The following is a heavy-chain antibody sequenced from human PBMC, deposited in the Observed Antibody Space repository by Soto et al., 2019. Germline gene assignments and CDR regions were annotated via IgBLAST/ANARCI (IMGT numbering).Heavy chain of an antibody. CDR2: INHSGST. CDR1: GGSFSGYY. V-gene: IGHV4-34*01. D-gene: IGHD6-13*01. Sequence: SETLSLTCAVYGGSFSGYYWSWIRQPPGKGLEWIGEINHSGSTNYNPSLKSRVTISVDTSKNQFSLKLSSVTAAHTAVYSCSIAAAGNYDYWGQGTLVTVSS. CDR3: SIAAAGNYDY. J-gene: IGHJ4*02.